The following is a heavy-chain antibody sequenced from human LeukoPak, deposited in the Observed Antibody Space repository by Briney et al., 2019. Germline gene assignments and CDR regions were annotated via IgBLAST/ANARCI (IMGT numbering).Heavy chain of an antibody. D-gene: IGHD7-27*01. V-gene: IGHV3-30*04. CDR1: GFTFSSYA. CDR3: ARDWGLDY. Sequence: PGGSLRLSCAASGFTFSSYAMHWVRQAPGKGLEWVAVISYDGSNKYYADSVKGRFTISRDNSKNTLYLQMNSLRAEDTAVYYSARDWGLDYWGQGTLVTVSS. J-gene: IGHJ4*02. CDR2: ISYDGSNK.